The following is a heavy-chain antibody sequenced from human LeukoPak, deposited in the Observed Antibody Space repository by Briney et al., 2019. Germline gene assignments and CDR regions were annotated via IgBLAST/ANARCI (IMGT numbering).Heavy chain of an antibody. CDR2: ISYDGSNK. CDR3: ARDAYYYDSLIGDY. CDR1: GFTFSSYA. V-gene: IGHV3-30*01. J-gene: IGHJ4*02. D-gene: IGHD3-22*01. Sequence: PGRSLRLSCAASGFTFSSYAMHWVRQAPGKVLEWVAVISYDGSNKYYADSVKGRFTISRDNSKNTLYLQMNSLRAEDTAVYYCARDAYYYDSLIGDYWGQGTLVTVSS.